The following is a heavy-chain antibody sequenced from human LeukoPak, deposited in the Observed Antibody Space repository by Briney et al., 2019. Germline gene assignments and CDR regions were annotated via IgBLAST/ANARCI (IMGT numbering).Heavy chain of an antibody. CDR2: ISSSSSTI. CDR1: GFTFSSYG. V-gene: IGHV3-48*02. CDR3: ARDSYSGSWYFQH. Sequence: LAGGSLRLSCAASGFTFSSYGMNWVRQAPGKGREWVSYISSSSSTIHYADSVKGRFTISSDNAKNSLYLQMNSLRDEDTAVYYCARDSYSGSWYFQHWGQGTLVTVSS. D-gene: IGHD6-13*01. J-gene: IGHJ1*01.